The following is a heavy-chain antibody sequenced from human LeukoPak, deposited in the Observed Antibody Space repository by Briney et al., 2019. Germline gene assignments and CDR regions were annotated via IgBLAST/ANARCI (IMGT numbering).Heavy chain of an antibody. CDR2: IKQDGSEK. CDR1: GFTFNSYA. V-gene: IGHV3-7*01. CDR3: ARDGGSDY. D-gene: IGHD3-16*01. Sequence: GGSLRLSCAASGFTFNSYAMSWVRQAPGRGLEWVANIKQDGSEKYYEDSVKGRFTISRDNAKNSLYLQMNSLRAEDTAVYYCARDGGSDYWGQGTLVTVSS. J-gene: IGHJ4*02.